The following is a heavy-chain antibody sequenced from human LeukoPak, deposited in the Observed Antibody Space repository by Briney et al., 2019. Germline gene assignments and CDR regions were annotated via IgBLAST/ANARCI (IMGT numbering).Heavy chain of an antibody. CDR3: GRDQGSGWLHRHFAFDI. Sequence: GGSLRLSCAASGFTFSSYSMNWVRQAPGKGLEWVSSISSSSSYIYYADSVKGRFTISRDNAKNSLYLQMNSLRAEDTAVYYWGRDQGSGWLHRHFAFDIWGQGTMVTVSS. CDR1: GFTFSSYS. V-gene: IGHV3-21*01. D-gene: IGHD6-19*01. J-gene: IGHJ3*02. CDR2: ISSSSSYI.